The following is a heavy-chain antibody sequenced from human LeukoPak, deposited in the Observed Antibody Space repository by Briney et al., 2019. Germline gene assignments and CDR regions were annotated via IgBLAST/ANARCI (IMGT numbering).Heavy chain of an antibody. CDR3: ARAPDIGDY. CDR1: GFTFSSYW. J-gene: IGHJ4*02. D-gene: IGHD2-15*01. Sequence: PGGSLRLSCAASGFTFSSYWMTWVRQAPRKGLEWVAKIMQDGSEKYYVDSVKARFTMSRDNAKNSLYLQMNSLRAEDTAVYYCARAPDIGDYWGQGTLVTVSS. CDR2: IMQDGSEK. V-gene: IGHV3-7*01.